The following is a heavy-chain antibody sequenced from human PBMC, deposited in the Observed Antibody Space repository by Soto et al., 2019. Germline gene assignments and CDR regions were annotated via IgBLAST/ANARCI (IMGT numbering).Heavy chain of an antibody. Sequence: EAQLSESGGDSVQPGGSLRLSCVASGFTFSTHAMSWVRRFPGKGLQWASAISGSGDRTYYADSVKGRFTISRDNSRNMLYLQMNSLSAEDTAIYYCVKDWSGDKCPCMDVWGPGTTVTVSS. J-gene: IGHJ6*02. V-gene: IGHV3-23*01. CDR1: GFTFSTHA. CDR2: ISGSGDRT. CDR3: VKDWSGDKCPCMDV. D-gene: IGHD3-3*01.